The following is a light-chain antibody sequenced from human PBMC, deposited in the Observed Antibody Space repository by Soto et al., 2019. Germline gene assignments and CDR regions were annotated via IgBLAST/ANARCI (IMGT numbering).Light chain of an antibody. V-gene: IGKV3-15*01. J-gene: IGKJ3*01. CDR1: QSVRSN. CDR2: SAS. CDR3: QQYYSYPFT. Sequence: EIMMTQSPATLSVSPGERATLSCRASQSVRSNLAWYQQKPGQAPRLLIYSASTRATGIPARFSGSGSGTEFTLTISSLQSEDFATYYCQQYYSYPFTFGPGTRWIS.